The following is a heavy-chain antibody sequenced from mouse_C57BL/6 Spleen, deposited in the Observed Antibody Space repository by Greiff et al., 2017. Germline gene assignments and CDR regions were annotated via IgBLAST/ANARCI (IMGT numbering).Heavy chain of an antibody. CDR3: TRRGGSPFAY. J-gene: IGHJ3*01. V-gene: IGHV1-15*01. D-gene: IGHD1-1*01. CDR2: IDPETGGT. CDR1: GYTFTDYE. Sequence: VQVVESGAELVRPGASVTLSCKASGYTFTDYEMHWVKQTPVHGLEWIGAIDPETGGTAYNQKFKGKAILTADKSSSTAYMELRSLTSEDSAVYYCTRRGGSPFAYWGQGTLVTVSA.